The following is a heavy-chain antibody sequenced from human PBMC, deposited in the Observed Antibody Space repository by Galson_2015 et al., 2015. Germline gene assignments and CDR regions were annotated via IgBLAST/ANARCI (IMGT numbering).Heavy chain of an antibody. V-gene: IGHV1-3*01. Sequence: SVKVSCKASGYTFTSYAIHWVRQAPGQRLEWMGWINPGNGYTKYSRNFQGRVTITRDTSASTAYIELSSLRSEDTAVYYCARGWFGELFSNYFDYWGQGTLVTVSS. CDR2: INPGNGYT. CDR3: ARGWFGELFSNYFDY. D-gene: IGHD3-10*01. CDR1: GYTFTSYA. J-gene: IGHJ4*02.